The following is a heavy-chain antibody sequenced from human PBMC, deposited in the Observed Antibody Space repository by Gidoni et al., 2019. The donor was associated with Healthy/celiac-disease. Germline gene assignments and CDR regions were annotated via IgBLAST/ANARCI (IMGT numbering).Heavy chain of an antibody. V-gene: IGHV2-70*01. D-gene: IGHD1-26*01. CDR2: IDWDDDK. J-gene: IGHJ6*02. CDR3: ARLPVGATALAYGMDV. Sequence: QVTLRESGPALVKPTQTLTLTCTFSGFSLSTSGMCVSWIRQPPGKALEWLALIDWDDDKYYSTSLKTRLTISKDTSKNQVVLTMTNMDPVDTATYYCARLPVGATALAYGMDVWGQGTTVTVSS. CDR1: GFSLSTSGMC.